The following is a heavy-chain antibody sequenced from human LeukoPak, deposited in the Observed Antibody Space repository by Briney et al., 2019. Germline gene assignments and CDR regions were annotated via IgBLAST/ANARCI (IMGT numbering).Heavy chain of an antibody. D-gene: IGHD6-13*01. CDR3: ARDRPRSSWFDY. Sequence: AAVKVSCKASGYTFSSFGISWVRQAPGQGLAWMGWISVYNGNIYYAQKLQGRVSMTTDTSTSTAYMELRSLRSDDTAVYYCARDRPRSSWFDYWGQGTLVTVSS. V-gene: IGHV1-18*01. CDR2: ISVYNGNI. J-gene: IGHJ4*02. CDR1: GYTFSSFG.